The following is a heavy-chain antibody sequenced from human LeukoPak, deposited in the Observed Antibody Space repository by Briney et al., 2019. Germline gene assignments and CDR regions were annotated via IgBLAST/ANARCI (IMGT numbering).Heavy chain of an antibody. Sequence: GESLKISCKGSGYSFTSYWIGWVRQMPGKGLEWMGIIYSPSFQGQVTISADKSISTAYLQWSSLKASDTAMYYCARPRSSVIYDAFDIWGQGTMVTVSS. J-gene: IGHJ3*02. D-gene: IGHD6-6*01. CDR1: GYSFTSYW. CDR2: IY. V-gene: IGHV5-51*01. CDR3: ARPRSSVIYDAFDI.